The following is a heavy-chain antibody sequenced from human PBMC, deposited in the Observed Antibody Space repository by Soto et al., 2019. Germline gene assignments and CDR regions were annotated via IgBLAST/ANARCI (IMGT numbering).Heavy chain of an antibody. D-gene: IGHD1-1*01. CDR3: ARWNTRRGDFDY. V-gene: IGHV4-4*02. CDR2: IYHSGST. CDR1: GGSISSSNW. Sequence: QVQLQESGPGLVKPSGTLSLTCAVSGGSISSSNWWSWVRQPPGKGLEWIGEIYHSGSTNYNPSRKSRVPISVDKSKTQCPLKLRSVPAADTAVYYCARWNTRRGDFDYWGQGTLVTVSS. J-gene: IGHJ4*02.